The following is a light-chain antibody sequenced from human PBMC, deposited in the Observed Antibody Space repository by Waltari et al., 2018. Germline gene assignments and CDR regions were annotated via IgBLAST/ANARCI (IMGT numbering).Light chain of an antibody. J-gene: IGKJ4*01. V-gene: IGKV3-11*01. CDR2: DAS. CDR3: QHRSNWPLT. CDR1: QSVSSY. Sequence: EIVLTQSPATLSLSPGERATLSCRASQSVSSYLAWYQQKPGQAPRLLIYDASSRATGIPARFSGSGSGTDFTLTISSLEPEDFAFYYCQHRSNWPLTFGGGTKVEIK.